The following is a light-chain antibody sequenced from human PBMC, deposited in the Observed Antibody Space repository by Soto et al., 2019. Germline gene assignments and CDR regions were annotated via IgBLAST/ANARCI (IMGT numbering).Light chain of an antibody. CDR3: CSYAGGRSPYV. CDR2: EVS. Sequence: QSALTQPASVSGSPGQSITISCTGTTSDVGSYDLVSWYQQHPGKAPKIMIYEVSKRPSGDSNRFSGSMSGNTASLTISGLQAEDEADYYCCSYAGGRSPYVFGTGTKVTVL. CDR1: TSDVGSYDL. V-gene: IGLV2-23*02. J-gene: IGLJ1*01.